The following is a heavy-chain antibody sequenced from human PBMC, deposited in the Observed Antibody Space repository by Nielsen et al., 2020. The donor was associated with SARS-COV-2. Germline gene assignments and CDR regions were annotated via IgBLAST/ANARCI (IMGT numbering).Heavy chain of an antibody. J-gene: IGHJ4*02. CDR3: AREGGSDFWSGYLDY. V-gene: IGHV4-34*01. CDR2: VNYRGGT. CDR1: GGSFGGYY. Sequence: SETLSLTCAVYGGSFGGYYWSWIRQPPGKGLEWIGEVNYRGGTNYNPSLKSRVTISVDRSKNQFSLKPSSVTAADTAVYYCAREGGSDFWSGYLDYWGQGTLVTVSS. D-gene: IGHD3-3*01.